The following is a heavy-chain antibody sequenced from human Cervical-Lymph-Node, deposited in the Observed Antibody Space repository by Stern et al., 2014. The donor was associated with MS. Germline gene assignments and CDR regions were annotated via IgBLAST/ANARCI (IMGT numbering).Heavy chain of an antibody. V-gene: IGHV4-59*01. CDR1: GASITSYY. Sequence: QLQLQEPGPGLLRPSETLSLTCTVSGASITSYYWSWIRQTPGKGLEWIGYIYYSGTTNYNASLKGRVAISIDTSKTQFSLRLSSVTAADTAVYYCARATDLWGQGTLVTVSS. CDR3: ARATDL. CDR2: IYYSGTT. J-gene: IGHJ5*02.